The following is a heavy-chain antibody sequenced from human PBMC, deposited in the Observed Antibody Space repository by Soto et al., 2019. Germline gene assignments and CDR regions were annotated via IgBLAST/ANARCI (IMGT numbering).Heavy chain of an antibody. Sequence: QVQLLESGPGLLKPSGTLSLTCTVSGDSMSSSNWWNWVRQPPGKGVEWIGEAHHSGRTNYNPSLKSRVTISVDRSQNHFSLQLTSVTAADTAVYYCARSEATALDYWGQGTLVTVSS. J-gene: IGHJ4*02. CDR3: ARSEATALDY. CDR2: AHHSGRT. CDR1: GDSMSSSNW. V-gene: IGHV4-4*02.